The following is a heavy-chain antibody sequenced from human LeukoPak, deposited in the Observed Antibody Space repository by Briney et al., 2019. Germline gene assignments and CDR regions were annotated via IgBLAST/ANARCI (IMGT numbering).Heavy chain of an antibody. CDR1: GYTFTSYY. J-gene: IGHJ4*02. D-gene: IGHD3-9*01. V-gene: IGHV1-46*01. Sequence: ASVKVSCKASGYTFTSYYMHWVRQAPGQGLEWMEIINPSGGSTSYAQTFQGRVTMTRDTSTSTVNMELSSLRSEDTAVYYCARGSDVLRYFDWLYYFDYWGQGTLVTVSS. CDR3: ARGSDVLRYFDWLYYFDY. CDR2: INPSGGST.